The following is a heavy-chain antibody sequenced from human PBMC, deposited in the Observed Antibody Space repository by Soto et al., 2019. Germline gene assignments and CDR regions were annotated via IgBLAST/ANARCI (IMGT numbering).Heavy chain of an antibody. CDR2: ISYDGTNE. Sequence: GGSLRLSCTVSGFTFSAFAMYWVRQAPGKGLEWVALISYDGTNEDYAESVRGRFTISRDNSKNTLYLDMNSLSAEDSAVYFCAKGVVREPAYADYWGQATLVTVSS. CDR1: GFTFSAFA. D-gene: IGHD3-10*01. V-gene: IGHV3-30*18. CDR3: AKGVVREPAYADY. J-gene: IGHJ4*02.